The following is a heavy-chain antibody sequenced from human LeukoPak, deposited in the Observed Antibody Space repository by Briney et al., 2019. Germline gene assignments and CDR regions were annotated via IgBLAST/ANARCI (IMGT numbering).Heavy chain of an antibody. Sequence: ASVKVSCKASGYTFTCYYMHWVRQAPGQGLEWMGRINPNSGGTNYAQKFQGRVTMTRDTSISTAYMELSRLRSDDTAVYYCASRESIYGDYVDTDYWGQGTLVTVSS. V-gene: IGHV1-2*06. CDR3: ASRESIYGDYVDTDY. J-gene: IGHJ4*02. CDR2: INPNSGGT. CDR1: GYTFTCYY. D-gene: IGHD4-17*01.